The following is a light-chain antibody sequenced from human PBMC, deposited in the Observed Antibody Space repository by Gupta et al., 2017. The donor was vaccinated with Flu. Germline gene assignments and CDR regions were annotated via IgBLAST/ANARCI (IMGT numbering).Light chain of an antibody. J-gene: IGKJ4*01. V-gene: IGKV1-39*01. CDR1: QSISSY. CDR3: QQRYSTPLP. Sequence: DIQMTQSPSSLSASVGDRVTITCRASQSISSYLNWYQQKPGKAPKLLIYAASRVKSGVPSRFSGSGYGTDFTLTISSRQPEDFANYYCQQRYSTPLPFGGGTKVDIK. CDR2: AAS.